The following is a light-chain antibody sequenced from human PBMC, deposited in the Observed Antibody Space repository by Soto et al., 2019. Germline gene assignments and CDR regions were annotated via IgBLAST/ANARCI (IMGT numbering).Light chain of an antibody. J-gene: IGKJ4*01. CDR2: KAS. V-gene: IGKV1-5*03. CDR3: QQYKSYPVT. Sequence: DIQMTQSPSTLSPSVADKLTITCRASQSISSSLAWYQQKPGKAPKVLIYKASSLESGVPSRFSGSGSGTEFTLTISSLQPDDFATYYCQQYKSYPVTFGGGTKVEIK. CDR1: QSISSS.